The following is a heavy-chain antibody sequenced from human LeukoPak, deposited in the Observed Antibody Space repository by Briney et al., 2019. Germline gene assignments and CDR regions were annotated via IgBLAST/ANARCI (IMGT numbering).Heavy chain of an antibody. V-gene: IGHV3-53*01. CDR1: GFPVSSNY. D-gene: IGHD3-16*02. CDR2: IYSHGTT. CDR3: VRDIELST. J-gene: IGHJ3*01. Sequence: GGSLRLSCAASGFPVSSNYMSWVRHAPGKGLEWASVIYSHGTTYYADSVKGRFTISRDNSKDTLFLQMNSLRAEDTAIYYCVRDIELSTWGRGTMVTVSS.